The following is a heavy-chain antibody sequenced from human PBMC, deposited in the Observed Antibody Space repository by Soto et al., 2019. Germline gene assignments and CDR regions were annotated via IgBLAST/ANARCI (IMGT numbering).Heavy chain of an antibody. CDR2: IYYSGST. D-gene: IGHD3-16*01. CDR1: GGSISSGDYY. Sequence: QVQLQESGPGLVKPSQTLSLTCTVSGGSISSGDYYWSWIRQPPGKGLEWIGYIYYSGSTYYTPSLKRRVTIPVDPSKNQFSLKLSSVTAADTAVYYCASLNFITFGGVTYWGQGTLVTVSS. J-gene: IGHJ4*02. CDR3: ASLNFITFGGVTY. V-gene: IGHV4-30-4*01.